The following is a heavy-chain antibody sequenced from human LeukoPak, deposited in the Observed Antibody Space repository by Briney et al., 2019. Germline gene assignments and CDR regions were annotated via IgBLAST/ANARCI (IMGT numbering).Heavy chain of an antibody. CDR3: VRVVGTVAGNYYFYYMDV. D-gene: IGHD6-19*01. J-gene: IGHJ6*03. CDR2: INPNSGGT. Sequence: ASVKVSCKASGYTFTGYYMHWVRQAPGQGLEWMGWINPNSGGTYYTQKFQGRVTLTRDTSISTAYMELSRLRSDDTAVYYCVRVVGTVAGNYYFYYMDVWGKGTTVTVSS. V-gene: IGHV1-2*02. CDR1: GYTFTGYY.